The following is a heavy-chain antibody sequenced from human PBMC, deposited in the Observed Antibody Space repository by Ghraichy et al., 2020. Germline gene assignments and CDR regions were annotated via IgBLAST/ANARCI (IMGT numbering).Heavy chain of an antibody. CDR1: DDSFSSYY. Sequence: SETLSLTCSVSDDSFSSYYWTWIRQPPGKGLEWIAYIYSTGTTNYNPSLKSRATISVDTSKNQLSLKLSSVTAADTAVYYCARRRVAVSGGYFDYWGQGTLVTVSS. D-gene: IGHD6-19*01. J-gene: IGHJ4*02. CDR2: IYSTGTT. CDR3: ARRRVAVSGGYFDY. V-gene: IGHV4-59*08.